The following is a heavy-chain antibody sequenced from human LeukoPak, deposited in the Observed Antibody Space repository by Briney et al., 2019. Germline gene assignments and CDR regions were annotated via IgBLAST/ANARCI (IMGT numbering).Heavy chain of an antibody. D-gene: IGHD3-3*01. Sequence: GGSLRLSCAASGFTFSSYAMSWVRQAPGKGLEWVSAISGSGGSTYYADSVKGRFTISRGNSKNTLYLQMNSLRAEDTAVYYCAKDYDFWSGYSAFDIWGQGTMVTVSS. CDR3: AKDYDFWSGYSAFDI. CDR1: GFTFSSYA. J-gene: IGHJ3*02. CDR2: ISGSGGST. V-gene: IGHV3-23*01.